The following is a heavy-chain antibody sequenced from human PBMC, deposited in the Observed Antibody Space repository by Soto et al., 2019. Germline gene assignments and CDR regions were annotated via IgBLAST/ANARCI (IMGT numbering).Heavy chain of an antibody. CDR1: GYSFTSYW. V-gene: IGHV5-51*01. D-gene: IGHD3-10*01. J-gene: IGHJ6*02. CDR2: IYPGDSDT. CDR3: AIAYGSGSLYYYYYGMDF. Sequence: GESLKISCKGSGYSFTSYWIGWVRQMPGKGLEWMGIIYPGDSDTRYSPSFQGQVTISADKSISTAYLQWSSLKASDTAMYYCAIAYGSGSLYYYYYGMDFWGQLPSVFVSS.